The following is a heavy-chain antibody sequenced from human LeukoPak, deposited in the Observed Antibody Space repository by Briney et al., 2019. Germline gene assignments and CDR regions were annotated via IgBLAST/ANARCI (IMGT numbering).Heavy chain of an antibody. CDR2: INHSGNT. D-gene: IGHD3-22*01. Sequence: SETLSLTCAVYGGSFSGYYWSWIRQPPGKGLEWIGEINHSGNTHYNPSLKSRVTISVDTSKNQFSLKLSSVTAADTAVYYCARDLLYDTDGYNYVWGQGTLVSVSS. J-gene: IGHJ4*02. V-gene: IGHV4-34*01. CDR3: ARDLLYDTDGYNYV. CDR1: GGSFSGYY.